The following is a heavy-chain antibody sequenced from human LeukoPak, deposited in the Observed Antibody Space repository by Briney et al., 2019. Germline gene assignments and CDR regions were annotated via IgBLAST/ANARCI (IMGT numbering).Heavy chain of an antibody. Sequence: PGGSLRLSCAASGFTFDTHAMSWVRQAPGKGLEWVSVIYSGGATYYADSVKGRFTISRDNSKNMLYLQMNSLRAEDTAVYYCARGPIVGPTKGFDPWGQGTLVTVSS. D-gene: IGHD1-26*01. CDR3: ARGPIVGPTKGFDP. V-gene: IGHV3-53*01. CDR1: GFTFDTHA. J-gene: IGHJ5*02. CDR2: IYSGGAT.